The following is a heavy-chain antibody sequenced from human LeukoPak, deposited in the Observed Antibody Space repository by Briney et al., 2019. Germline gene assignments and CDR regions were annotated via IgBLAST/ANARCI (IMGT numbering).Heavy chain of an antibody. CDR2: ISYDGSNE. J-gene: IGHJ6*02. D-gene: IGHD3-3*01. Sequence: GGSLRLSCAASGFTFSSYAMHWVRQAPGKGLEWVAVISYDGSNEYYADSVKGRFTISRDNSKNTLYLQMNSLRAEDTAVYYCARDLNPSRYFWSGYYTADYYGMDVWGQGTTVTVSS. CDR1: GFTFSSYA. V-gene: IGHV3-30-3*01. CDR3: ARDLNPSRYFWSGYYTADYYGMDV.